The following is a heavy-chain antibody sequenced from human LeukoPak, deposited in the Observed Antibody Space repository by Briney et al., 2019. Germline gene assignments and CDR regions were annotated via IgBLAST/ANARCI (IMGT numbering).Heavy chain of an antibody. V-gene: IGHV1-2*04. Sequence: ASVKVSCKASGYIFTDYYMHWVRQAPGQGLEWMGWINPHSGGTKYEQKFQDWVTMTRDTSISTTYMELSRLRSDDTAAYYCARSPFGVVTPFDYWGQGTLVTVSS. J-gene: IGHJ4*02. D-gene: IGHD3-3*01. CDR1: GYIFTDYY. CDR2: INPHSGGT. CDR3: ARSPFGVVTPFDY.